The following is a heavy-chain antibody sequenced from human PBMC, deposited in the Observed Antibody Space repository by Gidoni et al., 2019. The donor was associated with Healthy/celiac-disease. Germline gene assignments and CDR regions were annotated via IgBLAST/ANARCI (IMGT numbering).Heavy chain of an antibody. D-gene: IGHD3-16*01. CDR1: GFTLSSHA. CDR2: ISGSGGST. CDR3: AKMGGRGFMITFGGVTFDY. Sequence: EVQLVESGGGVVQTGGSLRISCAASGFTLSSHARSWVRQAPGKGLEWVSAISGSGGSTSYAASVKGRFTISSDNSKNTLYLQMNSLRAEDTAVYYCAKMGGRGFMITFGGVTFDYWGQGTLVTVSS. V-gene: IGHV3-23*04. J-gene: IGHJ4*02.